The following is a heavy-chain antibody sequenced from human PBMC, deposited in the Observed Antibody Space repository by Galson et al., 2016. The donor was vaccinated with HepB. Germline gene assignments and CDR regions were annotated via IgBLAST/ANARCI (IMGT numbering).Heavy chain of an antibody. CDR2: IGSDSRYI. J-gene: IGHJ4*02. CDR1: GFTFITYS. CDR3: ARSGWFGEFDY. Sequence: SLRLSCAASGFTFITYSMNWVRQAPGKGLEWVSSIGSDSRYIYYRDSVKGRFTISRDNAKNSLYLQMNSLRAEDTAVYFCARSGWFGEFDYWGQGTLVTVSS. D-gene: IGHD3-10*01. V-gene: IGHV3-21*01.